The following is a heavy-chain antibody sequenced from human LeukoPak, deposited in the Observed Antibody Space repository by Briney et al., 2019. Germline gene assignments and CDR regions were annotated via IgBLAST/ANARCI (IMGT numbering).Heavy chain of an antibody. CDR1: GFTFSYYW. Sequence: GGSLRLSCAASGFTFSYYWMHWVRQAPGKGLVWVSGINSDGSSTRYADSVEGRLTISRDNAKNTLYLQMNSLRAEDTAVYYCAKDPLYYDILTGPDYWGQGTLVTVSS. CDR2: INSDGSST. D-gene: IGHD3-9*01. V-gene: IGHV3-74*01. J-gene: IGHJ4*02. CDR3: AKDPLYYDILTGPDY.